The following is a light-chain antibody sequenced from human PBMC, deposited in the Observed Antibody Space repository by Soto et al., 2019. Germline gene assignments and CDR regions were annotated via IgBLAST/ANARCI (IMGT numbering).Light chain of an antibody. CDR1: QTVHSSF. Sequence: PGDRATVSCRASQTVHSSFFAWYQQKGGQAPRLLIYGTSNRAAGIPDRFSGHGSGTDFTLTIDGLEPEDFAMYFCQQHGGSPPYTFGRGTRVEI. CDR2: GTS. CDR3: QQHGGSPPYT. V-gene: IGKV3-20*01. J-gene: IGKJ2*01.